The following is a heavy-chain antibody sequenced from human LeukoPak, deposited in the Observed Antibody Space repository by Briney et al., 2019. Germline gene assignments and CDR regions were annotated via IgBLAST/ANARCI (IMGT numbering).Heavy chain of an antibody. CDR2: IIPILGIA. J-gene: IGHJ5*02. V-gene: IGHV1-69*04. CDR1: GGTFSSYA. Sequence: ASVKVSCKASGGTFSSYAISWVRQAPGQGLEWMGRIIPILGIANYAQKFQGRVTITADKSTSTAYMELSSLRSEDTAVYYCARGVLVDWFDPWGQGTLVTVSS. D-gene: IGHD2-8*02. CDR3: ARGVLVDWFDP.